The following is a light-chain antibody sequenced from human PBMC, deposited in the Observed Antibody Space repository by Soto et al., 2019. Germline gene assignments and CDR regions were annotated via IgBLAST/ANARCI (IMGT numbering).Light chain of an antibody. J-gene: IGKJ1*01. CDR1: QSVLYRSNSKNY. V-gene: IGKV4-1*01. CDR3: QQYYRPST. Sequence: DIVMTQSPDSLAVSLGERATINCKCSQSVLYRSNSKNYLAWYQQKPGQPPKLLIYWASTRESGVPDRFSGSGSGTDFTLTISSLQAEDVAVYYCQQYYRPSTFGQGTKVEIK. CDR2: WAS.